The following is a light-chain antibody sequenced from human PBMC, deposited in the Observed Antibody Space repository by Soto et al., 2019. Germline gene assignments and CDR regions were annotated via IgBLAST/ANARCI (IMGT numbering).Light chain of an antibody. CDR3: SSYTTSNTRQIV. Sequence: QSALTQPASVSGSPGQSITISCTGTSGDVGGYNYVSWYQHHPGKAPKLMIFDVSNRPSGVSNRFSGSKSGNTASLTISGLQPEDEADYYCSSYTTSNTRQIVFGTGTKVTVL. CDR2: DVS. V-gene: IGLV2-14*03. J-gene: IGLJ1*01. CDR1: SGDVGGYNY.